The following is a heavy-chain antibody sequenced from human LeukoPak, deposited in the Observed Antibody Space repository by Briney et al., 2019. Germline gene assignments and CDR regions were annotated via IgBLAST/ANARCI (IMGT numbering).Heavy chain of an antibody. CDR3: ARVPIGSYSQFDY. V-gene: IGHV4-59*01. CDR2: IYYSGST. Sequence: SETLSLTCTVSDGSISSYYWSWIRQPPGKALEWIGYIYYSGSTNYNPSLKSRVTISVGTSKNQFSLKLTSVTAADTAVYYCARVPIGSYSQFDYWGQGTLVTVSS. CDR1: DGSISSYY. D-gene: IGHD1-26*01. J-gene: IGHJ4*02.